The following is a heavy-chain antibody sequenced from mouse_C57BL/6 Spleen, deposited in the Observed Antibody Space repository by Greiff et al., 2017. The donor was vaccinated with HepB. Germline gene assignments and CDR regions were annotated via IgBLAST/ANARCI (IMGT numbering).Heavy chain of an antibody. V-gene: IGHV1-53*01. CDR3: ARPPYGSSYAMDY. CDR2: INPSNGGT. J-gene: IGHJ4*01. CDR1: GYTFTSYW. D-gene: IGHD1-1*01. Sequence: VQLQQPGTELVKPGASVKLSCKASGYTFTSYWMHWVKQRPGQGLEWIGNINPSNGGTNYNEKFKSKATLTVDKSSSTAYMQLSSLTSEDSAVYYCARPPYGSSYAMDYWGQGTSVTVSS.